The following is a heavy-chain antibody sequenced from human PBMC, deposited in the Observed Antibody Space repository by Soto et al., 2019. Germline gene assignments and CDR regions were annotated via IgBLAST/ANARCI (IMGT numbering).Heavy chain of an antibody. CDR1: GFSFSDSY. J-gene: IGHJ6*04. V-gene: IGHV3-11*05. Sequence: QVQLVESGGGLVKPGGSLRLSCAASGFSFSDSYMSWVCQAPGKGLEWVAYISGSSGYTGYADSVKGRFSIPRDNAKKSLYLHMNSLRVEDTAVYYCASDRAGYGPADVCCKGTTVTVSS. CDR3: ASDRAGYGPADV. CDR2: ISGSSGYT. D-gene: IGHD1-1*01.